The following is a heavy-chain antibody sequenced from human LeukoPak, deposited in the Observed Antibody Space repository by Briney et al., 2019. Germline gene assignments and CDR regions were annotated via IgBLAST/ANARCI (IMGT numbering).Heavy chain of an antibody. CDR2: IIPILGIA. J-gene: IGHJ4*02. Sequence: GASVKVSCKASGGTFSSYAISWVRQAPGQGLEWMGRIIPILGIANYAQKFQGRVTITADKSTSTAYMELSSLRSEDTAVYYCAREGGDGYSYYFDYWGQGTLVTVSS. CDR1: GGTFSSYA. V-gene: IGHV1-69*04. D-gene: IGHD5-24*01. CDR3: AREGGDGYSYYFDY.